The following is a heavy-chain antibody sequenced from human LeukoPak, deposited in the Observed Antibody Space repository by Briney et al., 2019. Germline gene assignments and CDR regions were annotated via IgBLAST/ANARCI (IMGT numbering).Heavy chain of an antibody. Sequence: SQTLSLTCTVSGGSISSGDYYWSWIRQPPGKGLEWIGYIYYSGSTYYNPSLKSRVTISADTSKNQFSLKLSSVTAADTAVYYCARDQRYYCSGGSCYFGMDVWGQGTTVTVFS. J-gene: IGHJ6*02. CDR3: ARDQRYYCSGGSCYFGMDV. D-gene: IGHD2-15*01. CDR2: IYYSGST. CDR1: GGSISSGDYY. V-gene: IGHV4-30-4*01.